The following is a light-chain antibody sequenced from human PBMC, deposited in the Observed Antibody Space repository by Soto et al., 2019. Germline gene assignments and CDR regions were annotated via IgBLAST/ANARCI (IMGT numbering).Light chain of an antibody. Sequence: QSALTQPASVSGSPGQSITITCTGTSSDVGGYNYVSWYQQHPGRAPKLMIYEIRNRPSGVSDRFSGSKSGNTASLTISGLQAEDEADYYCSSYTSTITPVIFGGGTKLTVL. CDR1: SSDVGGYNY. CDR2: EIR. J-gene: IGLJ2*01. CDR3: SSYTSTITPVI. V-gene: IGLV2-14*01.